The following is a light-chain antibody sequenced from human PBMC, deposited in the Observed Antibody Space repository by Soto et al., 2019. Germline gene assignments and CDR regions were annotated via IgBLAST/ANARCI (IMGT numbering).Light chain of an antibody. CDR1: QAIRND. J-gene: IGKJ1*01. CDR2: AAS. V-gene: IGKV1-6*01. CDR3: LQDYDLWT. Sequence: AIQMTQSPSSLSASVGDRVGITCRASQAIRNDVSWYQQKPGKAPNLLIYAASTLHSGVPGRFSGSGSGTDFTLTISSLQPEDFATYYCLQDYDLWTFGQGTKVDIK.